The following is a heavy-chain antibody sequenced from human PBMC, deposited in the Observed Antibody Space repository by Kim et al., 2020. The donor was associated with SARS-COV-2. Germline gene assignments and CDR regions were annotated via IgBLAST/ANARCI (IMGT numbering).Heavy chain of an antibody. CDR2: T. D-gene: IGHD3-10*01. CDR3: AKGGVRSGLDI. Sequence: TYYADPVKVQFTISRDNSRNTLFLQMNSLRAEDTAVYYCAKGGVRSGLDIWGQGTMVTVSS. V-gene: IGHV3-23*01. J-gene: IGHJ3*02.